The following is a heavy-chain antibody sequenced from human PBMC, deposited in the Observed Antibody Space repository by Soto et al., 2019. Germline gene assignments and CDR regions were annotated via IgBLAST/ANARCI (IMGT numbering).Heavy chain of an antibody. J-gene: IGHJ4*02. CDR3: ARVICDILTGLVY. V-gene: IGHV4-34*01. CDR2: INHSGST. Sequence: SETLSLTCAVYGGSFSGYYWSWIRQPPGKGLEWIGEINHSGSTNYNPSLKSRVTISVDTSKNQFSLKLSSVTAADTAVYYCARVICDILTGLVYWGQGTLLTVSS. D-gene: IGHD3-9*01. CDR1: GGSFSGYY.